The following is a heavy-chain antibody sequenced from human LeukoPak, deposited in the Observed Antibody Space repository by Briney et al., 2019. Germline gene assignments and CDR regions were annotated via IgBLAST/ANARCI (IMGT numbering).Heavy chain of an antibody. V-gene: IGHV3-74*01. J-gene: IGHJ4*02. CDR3: VSFYETY. CDR1: GNSW. CDR2: INSDGSWT. Sequence: PGGSLRLSCAAPGNSWMHWVRQAPGKGLVWVSHINSDGSWTGYADSVKGRFTISKDNAKNTVYLQMNNLRAEDTAVYYCVSFYETYWGRGTLVTVFS. D-gene: IGHD2/OR15-2a*01.